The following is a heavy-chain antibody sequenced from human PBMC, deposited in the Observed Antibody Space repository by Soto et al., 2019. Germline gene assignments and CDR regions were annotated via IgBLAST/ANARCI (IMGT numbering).Heavy chain of an antibody. CDR2: ISSGSGDNT. V-gene: IGHV3-23*01. CDR3: ARVFYGSGPDYYYYGMDV. J-gene: IGHJ6*02. D-gene: IGHD3-10*01. CDR1: GFSFSNHA. Sequence: GGSLRLSCAASGFSFSNHAMSWVRQAPGKGLEWVSGISSGSGDNTYYAASVKGRFTISRDNSKSTLYLQMNNLRAEDTAVYYCARVFYGSGPDYYYYGMDVWGQGTTVTVSS.